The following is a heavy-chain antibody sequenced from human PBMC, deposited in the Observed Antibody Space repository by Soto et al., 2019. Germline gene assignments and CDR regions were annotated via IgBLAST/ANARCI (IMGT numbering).Heavy chain of an antibody. CDR2: INSDGSST. Sequence: PGGSLRLSCAASGFTFSSYAMSWVRQAPGKGLEWVSRINSDGSSTNYADSVKGRFTISRDNAKNTLYLQMNSLRAEDTAVYYCARAGYYDFWSGYHYGMDVWGQGTTVTVSS. J-gene: IGHJ6*02. CDR3: ARAGYYDFWSGYHYGMDV. V-gene: IGHV3-74*01. D-gene: IGHD3-3*01. CDR1: GFTFSSYA.